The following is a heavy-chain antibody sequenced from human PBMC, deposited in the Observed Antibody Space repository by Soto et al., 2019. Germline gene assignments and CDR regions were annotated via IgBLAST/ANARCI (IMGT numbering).Heavy chain of an antibody. D-gene: IGHD3-22*01. CDR1: GGTFSSYA. J-gene: IGHJ3*02. CDR2: IIPIFGTA. CDR3: ARLIESYYYDSSGRAPIFDI. Sequence: ASVKVSCKASGGTFSSYAISWVRQAPGQGLEWMGGIIPIFGTANYAQKFQGRVTITADESTSTAYMELSSLRSEDTAVYYCARLIESYYYDSSGRAPIFDIWGQGTMVTVSS. V-gene: IGHV1-69*13.